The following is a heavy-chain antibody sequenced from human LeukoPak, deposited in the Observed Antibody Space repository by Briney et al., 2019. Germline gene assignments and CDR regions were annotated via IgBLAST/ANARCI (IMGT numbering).Heavy chain of an antibody. Sequence: TSETLSLTCAVYGGSSSGYYWSWIRQPPGKGLEWIGEINHSGSTNYNPSLKSRVTISVDTSKNQFSLKLSSVTAADTAVYYCARHFPMVRGVRLYYYYYMDVWGKGTTVTISS. V-gene: IGHV4-34*01. CDR1: GGSSSGYY. CDR2: INHSGST. CDR3: ARHFPMVRGVRLYYYYYMDV. D-gene: IGHD3-10*01. J-gene: IGHJ6*03.